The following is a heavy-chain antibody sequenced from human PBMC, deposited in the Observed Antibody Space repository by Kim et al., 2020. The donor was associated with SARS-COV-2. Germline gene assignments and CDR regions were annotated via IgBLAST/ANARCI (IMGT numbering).Heavy chain of an antibody. D-gene: IGHD6-13*01. J-gene: IGHJ4*02. Sequence: YAASVKGRFTISRDNSKNTLYLQMNSLRAEDTAVYYCARDDRRGSSVLGYWGQGTLVTISS. CDR3: ARDDRRGSSVLGY. V-gene: IGHV3-33*01.